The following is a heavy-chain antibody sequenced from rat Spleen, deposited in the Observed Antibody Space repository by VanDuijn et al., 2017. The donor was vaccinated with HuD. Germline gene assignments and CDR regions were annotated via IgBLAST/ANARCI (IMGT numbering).Heavy chain of an antibody. V-gene: IGHV3-1*01. J-gene: IGHJ3*01. CDR1: GHSITSNY. D-gene: IGHD1-12*02. CDR2: IGYSGRT. CDR3: ARSDGTHYYLPFAN. Sequence: EVQLQESGPGLVKPSQSLSLTCSVTGHSITSNYWGWIRKFPGNKMEWMGYIGYSGRTSYNPSLKSRISITRDTSKNQFFLQLNSVTTEDTATYYCARSDGTHYYLPFANWGQGTVVTVSS.